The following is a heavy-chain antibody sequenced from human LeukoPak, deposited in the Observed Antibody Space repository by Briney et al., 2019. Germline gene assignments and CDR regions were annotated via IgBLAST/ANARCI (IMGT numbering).Heavy chain of an antibody. Sequence: SETLSLTCAVSGGSFNSYYWSWIRQPPGKGLEWIGYIYYTGGTNYNPSLKGRLTISLDTSENQFSLRLTSVTAADTAVYYCARVGRYCGSDCYLDYWGQGTQVTVSS. CDR2: IYYTGGT. CDR1: GGSFNSYY. V-gene: IGHV4-59*01. CDR3: ARVGRYCGSDCYLDY. D-gene: IGHD2-21*02. J-gene: IGHJ4*02.